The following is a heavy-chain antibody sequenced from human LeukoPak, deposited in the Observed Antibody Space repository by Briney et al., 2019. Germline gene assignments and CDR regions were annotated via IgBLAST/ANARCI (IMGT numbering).Heavy chain of an antibody. Sequence: SETLSLTCTVSGGSISGYYWSWVRQPSGKGLEWIGDTYYSGNTNYNPSLKSRVTMSVDTSKNQFSLKLSSVTAADTAVYYCAREPAGYDSSGSHSNWFDPWGQGTLVTVSS. J-gene: IGHJ5*02. D-gene: IGHD3-22*01. CDR3: AREPAGYDSSGSHSNWFDP. CDR1: GGSISGYY. V-gene: IGHV4-59*01. CDR2: TYYSGNT.